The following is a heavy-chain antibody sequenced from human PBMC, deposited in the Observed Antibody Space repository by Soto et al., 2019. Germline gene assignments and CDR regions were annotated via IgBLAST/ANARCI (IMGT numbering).Heavy chain of an antibody. J-gene: IGHJ5*02. Sequence: SETLSLTCTVSGGSISSYYWSWIRQPPEKGLEWIGYIYYSGSTNYNPSLKSRVTISVDTSKNQFSLKLSSVTAAGTAVYYCARHSGSYYMMYNWFDPWGLGTLVTASS. V-gene: IGHV4-59*08. CDR2: IYYSGST. CDR1: GGSISSYY. CDR3: ARHSGSYYMMYNWFDP. D-gene: IGHD3-10*01.